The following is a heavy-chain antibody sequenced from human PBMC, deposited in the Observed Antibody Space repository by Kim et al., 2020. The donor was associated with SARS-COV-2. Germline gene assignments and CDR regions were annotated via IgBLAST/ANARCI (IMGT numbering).Heavy chain of an antibody. D-gene: IGHD2-15*01. Sequence: NSSRSLKSRVTIAVDTSKNQFSLNLSSVTAADTAVYYCARDRGVVGPFDYRGQGTLVTVYS. V-gene: IGHV4-59*01. CDR3: ARDRGVVGPFDY. J-gene: IGHJ4*02.